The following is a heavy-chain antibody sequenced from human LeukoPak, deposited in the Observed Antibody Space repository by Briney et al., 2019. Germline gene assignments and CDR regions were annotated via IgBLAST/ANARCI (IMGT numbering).Heavy chain of an antibody. Sequence: GGSLRLSCAASGFTFSSYSMNWVRQAPGKGLEWVSYISSSSRYIYYADSVEGRFTISRDNAKNSLYLQMNSLRAEDTAVYYCASPLGSGDAFDIWGQGTMVTASS. V-gene: IGHV3-21*01. CDR3: ASPLGSGDAFDI. CDR2: ISSSSRYI. CDR1: GFTFSSYS. D-gene: IGHD3-10*01. J-gene: IGHJ3*02.